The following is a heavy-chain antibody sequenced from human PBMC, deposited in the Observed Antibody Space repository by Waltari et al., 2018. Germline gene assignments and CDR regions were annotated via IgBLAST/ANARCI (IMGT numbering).Heavy chain of an antibody. CDR3: ARDGGAAVGLDD. V-gene: IGHV3-53*01. CDR2: LWTNGRT. CDR1: GLTVSSNA. Sequence: VESGGGLIQPGGSMRLSCAASGLTVSSNAMSWVRQAPGKGLEWVSRLWTNGRTFYADSVKGRCTISRDNSQNILYLEMSNLVAEDTATYYCARDGGAAVGLDDWGQGSLVIVSS. D-gene: IGHD6-13*01. J-gene: IGHJ4*02.